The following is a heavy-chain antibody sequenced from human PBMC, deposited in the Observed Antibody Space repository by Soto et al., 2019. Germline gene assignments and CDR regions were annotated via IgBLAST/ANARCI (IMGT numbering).Heavy chain of an antibody. J-gene: IGHJ4*02. V-gene: IGHV4-39*01. CDR3: ARSYSSGWYVY. CDR1: GGSISSSSYY. CDR2: IYYSGST. Sequence: TSETLSLTCTVSGGSISSSSYYWGWIRQPPGKGLEWIGSIYYSGSTYYNPSLKSRVTISVDTSKNQFSLKLSSVTAADTAVYYCARSYSSGWYVYWGQGTLVTVSS. D-gene: IGHD6-19*01.